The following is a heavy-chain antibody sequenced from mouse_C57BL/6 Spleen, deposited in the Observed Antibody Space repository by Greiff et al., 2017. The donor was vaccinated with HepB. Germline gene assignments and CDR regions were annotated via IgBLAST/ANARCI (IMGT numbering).Heavy chain of an antibody. V-gene: IGHV3-6*01. Sequence: EVQVVESGPGLVKPSQSLSLTCSVTGYSITSGYYWNWIRQFPGNKLEWMGYISYDGSNNYNPSLKNRISITRDTSKNQFFLKLNSVTTEDTATYYCARRGLGAMDYWGQGTSVTVSS. CDR1: GYSITSGYY. CDR2: ISYDGSN. D-gene: IGHD3-3*01. CDR3: ARRGLGAMDY. J-gene: IGHJ4*01.